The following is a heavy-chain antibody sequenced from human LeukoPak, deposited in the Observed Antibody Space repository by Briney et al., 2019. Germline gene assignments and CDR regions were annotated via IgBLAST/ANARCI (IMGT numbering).Heavy chain of an antibody. Sequence: GGSLRLSCAASGFTFSSYPVSWVRQAPGRGLEWVSAITSSGGTYYIASVRGRFIVSRDNSRNTLYLQMNGLTAEDTTMYYCAKEDYRDHTTGFDSWGQGTLVTVSS. J-gene: IGHJ5*01. CDR2: ITSSGGT. CDR3: AKEDYRDHTTGFDS. CDR1: GFTFSSYP. D-gene: IGHD4-17*01. V-gene: IGHV3-23*01.